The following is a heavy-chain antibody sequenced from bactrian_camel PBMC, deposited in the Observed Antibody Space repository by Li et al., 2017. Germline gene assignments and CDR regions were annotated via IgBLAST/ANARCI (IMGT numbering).Heavy chain of an antibody. V-gene: IGHV3S40*01. CDR2: IYAEGGST. CDR1: EYSYSSVC. D-gene: IGHD6*01. CDR3: AADCPEDGSWSPPPGGYLDAY. Sequence: VQLVESGGGSVQAGGSLRLSCAASEYSYSSVCMGWFRQAPGKEREAVAAIYAEGGSTYYADSVKDRFTISQDNAKRTVYLQMNSLKTEDTAMYYCAADCPEDGSWSPPPGGYLDAYWGQGTQVT. J-gene: IGHJ4*01.